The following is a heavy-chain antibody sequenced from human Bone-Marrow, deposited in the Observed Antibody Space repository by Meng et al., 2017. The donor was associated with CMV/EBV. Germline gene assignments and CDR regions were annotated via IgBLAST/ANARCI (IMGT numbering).Heavy chain of an antibody. CDR1: GFTFDDYG. Sequence: GSLRLSCAVSGFTFDDYGMSWVRQVPGKGLEWVSGINWNGGTTGYADSVKGRFTISRDNAKNSLYLQMNSLRPEDTAVYYCAKPGRHCSSSSCWLDYWGQGTLVTVSS. D-gene: IGHD2-2*01. CDR2: INWNGGTT. CDR3: AKPGRHCSSSSCWLDY. V-gene: IGHV3-20*04. J-gene: IGHJ4*02.